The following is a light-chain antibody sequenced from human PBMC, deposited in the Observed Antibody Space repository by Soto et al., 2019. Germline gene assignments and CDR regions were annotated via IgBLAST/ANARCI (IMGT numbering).Light chain of an antibody. Sequence: QSVLTQPASVSGSPGQSITISCTGTSSDVGSYNLVSWYQQHPGKAPKLMIYEGSKRPSGVSNRFSGSKSGNTASLTISGLQAEDEADYFCCSYAGSHDWVFGGGTKLTVL. V-gene: IGLV2-23*01. J-gene: IGLJ3*02. CDR1: SSDVGSYNL. CDR2: EGS. CDR3: CSYAGSHDWV.